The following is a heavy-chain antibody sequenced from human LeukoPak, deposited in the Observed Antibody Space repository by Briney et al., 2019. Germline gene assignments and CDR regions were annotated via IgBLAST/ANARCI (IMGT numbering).Heavy chain of an antibody. V-gene: IGHV3-30-3*01. Sequence: PGRSLRLSCAASGFTFSSCAMHWVRQAPGKGLEWVAVISYDGSNKYYADSVKGRFTISRDNSKNTLYLQMNSLRAEDTAVYYCARGSGERYCSSTSCYTFDYWGQGTLVTVSS. D-gene: IGHD2-2*02. J-gene: IGHJ4*02. CDR3: ARGSGERYCSSTSCYTFDY. CDR1: GFTFSSCA. CDR2: ISYDGSNK.